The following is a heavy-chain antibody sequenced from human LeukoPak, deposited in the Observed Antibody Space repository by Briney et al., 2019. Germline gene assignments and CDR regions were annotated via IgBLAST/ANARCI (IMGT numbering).Heavy chain of an antibody. CDR1: GFTVSSNY. D-gene: IGHD3-22*01. Sequence: GGSLRLSCAASGFTVSSNYMSWARQAPGKGLEWVSVLYSGGSTYYADSVKGRFTISRDNSKNTLYLQMNSLRAEDTAVYYCARDDYYDSSGYQSFDYWGQGTLVTVSS. CDR2: LYSGGST. J-gene: IGHJ4*02. V-gene: IGHV3-53*01. CDR3: ARDDYYDSSGYQSFDY.